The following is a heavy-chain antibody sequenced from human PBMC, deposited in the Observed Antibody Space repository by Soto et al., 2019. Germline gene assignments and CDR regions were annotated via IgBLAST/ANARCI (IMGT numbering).Heavy chain of an antibody. CDR1: GGSISSYY. V-gene: IGHV4-59*04. CDR2: IYYGGST. CDR3: ARHRTNDAGDG. Sequence: SETLSLTCTVSGGSISSYYWSWIRQPPGKGLEWIGYIYYGGSTSYNPSLKSRVTISVDTSKNQFSLKLSSVTAADTAVYYCARHRTNDAGDGWGQGTLVTVSS. D-gene: IGHD3-10*01. J-gene: IGHJ4*02.